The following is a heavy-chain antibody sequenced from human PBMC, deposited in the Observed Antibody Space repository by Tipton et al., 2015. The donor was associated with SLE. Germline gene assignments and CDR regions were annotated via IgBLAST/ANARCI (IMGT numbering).Heavy chain of an antibody. CDR2: IYYSGST. J-gene: IGHJ5*02. V-gene: IGHV4-39*07. Sequence: TLSLTCTVSGGSISSSSYYWGWIRQPPGKGLEWIGSIYYSGSTYYNPSLKSRVTISVDTSKNQFSLKLSSVTAADTAVYYCAGAPSGGSSIAARPNWFDPWGQGTLVTVSS. CDR3: AGAPSGGSSIAARPNWFDP. CDR1: GGSISSSSYY. D-gene: IGHD6-6*01.